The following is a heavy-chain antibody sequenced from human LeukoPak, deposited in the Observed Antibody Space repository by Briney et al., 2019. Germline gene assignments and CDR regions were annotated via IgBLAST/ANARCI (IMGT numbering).Heavy chain of an antibody. D-gene: IGHD1-1*01. V-gene: IGHV4-39*01. J-gene: IGHJ6*03. CDR3: ARKRAGTSSYYYMDV. Sequence: NPSETLSLTCTVSGGSISSSSYYWGWIRQPPGKGLEWIGSIYYSGSTYYNPSLESRVTISVDTSKNQFSLKLSSVTAADTAVYYCARKRAGTSSYYYMDVWGKGTTVTVSS. CDR2: IYYSGST. CDR1: GGSISSSSYY.